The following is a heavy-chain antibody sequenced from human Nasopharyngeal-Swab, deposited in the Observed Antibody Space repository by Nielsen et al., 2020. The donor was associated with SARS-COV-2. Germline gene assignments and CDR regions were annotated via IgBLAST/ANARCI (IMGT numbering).Heavy chain of an antibody. D-gene: IGHD2-15*01. CDR3: STLPLGYCSGVSCLDA. Sequence: GGSLKISCAASGFTFSNYAMSWVRQAPGKGVEWVSSIFGSGAITSYADSVKGRFTISRDNSKNTLYLQMDSLRAEDTAVYYCSTLPLGYCSGVSCLDAWGQGTLVTVSS. V-gene: IGHV3-23*01. CDR1: GFTFSNYA. CDR2: IFGSGAIT. J-gene: IGHJ5*02.